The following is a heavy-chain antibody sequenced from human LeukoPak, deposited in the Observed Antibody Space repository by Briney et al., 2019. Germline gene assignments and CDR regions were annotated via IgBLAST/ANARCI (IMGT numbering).Heavy chain of an antibody. J-gene: IGHJ4*02. D-gene: IGHD4-17*01. CDR3: TRLIGGDSRDY. V-gene: IGHV5-51*01. CDR2: IYPDDSDT. Sequence: GESLKISCKGSGYSLSTYWIGWVRQMPGKGLEWMGIIYPDDSDTRYSPSFQGQVTISADKSISTAYLQWSSLKASDTAMYYCTRLIGGDSRDYWGQGTLVTVSP. CDR1: GYSLSTYW.